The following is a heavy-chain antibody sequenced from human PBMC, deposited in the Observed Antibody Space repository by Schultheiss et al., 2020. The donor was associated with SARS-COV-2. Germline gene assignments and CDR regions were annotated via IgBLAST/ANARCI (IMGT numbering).Heavy chain of an antibody. J-gene: IGHJ4*02. Sequence: GGSLRLSCAASGFTFSSYDMHWVRQATGKGLEWVSAIGTDGSSTNYADSVKGRFTISRDNAKNSLYLQMNSLRAEDTAVYYCARAPHYVGFDYWGQGTLVTVSS. CDR2: IGTDGSST. V-gene: IGHV3-74*01. CDR3: ARAPHYVGFDY. D-gene: IGHD4-17*01. CDR1: GFTFSSYD.